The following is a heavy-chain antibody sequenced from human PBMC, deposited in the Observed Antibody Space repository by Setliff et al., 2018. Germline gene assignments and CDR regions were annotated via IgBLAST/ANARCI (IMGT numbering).Heavy chain of an antibody. D-gene: IGHD3-3*01. CDR3: ARILAWSQCDY. CDR1: GFTFSRSW. J-gene: IGHJ4*02. Sequence: GESLKISCAASGFTFSRSWMNWVRQAPGRGLEWVASLKEDGSVEYYGDAVKGRFTISRDNAKNSLYLEMNSLRAEDTAVYYCARILAWSQCDYWGRGTLVTVSS. V-gene: IGHV3-7*03. CDR2: LKEDGSVE.